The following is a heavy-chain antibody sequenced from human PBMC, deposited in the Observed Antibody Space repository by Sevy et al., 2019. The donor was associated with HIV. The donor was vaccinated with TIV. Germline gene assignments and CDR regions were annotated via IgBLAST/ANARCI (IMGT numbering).Heavy chain of an antibody. V-gene: IGHV3-33*01. CDR3: ARDGSNGWGSRAYYYCYYMDV. J-gene: IGHJ6*03. CDR2: IWYDGSNK. D-gene: IGHD6-19*01. Sequence: GGSLRLSCAASGFTFSSYGMHWVRQAPGKGLEWVAVIWYDGSNKYYADSVKGRFTISRDNSKNTLYLQMNSLRAEDTAVYYCARDGSNGWGSRAYYYCYYMDVWGKGTTVTVSS. CDR1: GFTFSSYG.